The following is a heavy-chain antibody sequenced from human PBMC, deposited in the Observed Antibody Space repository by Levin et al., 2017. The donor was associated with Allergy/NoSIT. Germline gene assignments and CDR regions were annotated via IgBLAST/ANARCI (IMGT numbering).Heavy chain of an antibody. D-gene: IGHD3-3*01. J-gene: IGHJ4*02. CDR1: GVTFSSYT. Sequence: MSGGSLRLSCAASGVTFSSYTMNWVRQAPGKGLEWVSSISSSSSYIYYADSVKGRFTISRDNAKNSLYLQMNSLRAEDTAVYYCANDFWSGFVIDYWGQGTLVTVSS. V-gene: IGHV3-21*01. CDR3: ANDFWSGFVIDY. CDR2: ISSSSSYI.